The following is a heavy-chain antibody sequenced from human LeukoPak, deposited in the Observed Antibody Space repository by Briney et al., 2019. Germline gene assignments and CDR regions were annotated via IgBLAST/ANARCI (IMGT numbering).Heavy chain of an antibody. CDR3: AKEYSSSWYEGAFDI. D-gene: IGHD6-13*01. J-gene: IGHJ3*02. Sequence: GGSLRLSCAASGFTFSSYAISWVRQAPGKGLEWVSSISGSGGSTYNADSVKGRFTISRDNSKNTLYLQMNRLRAEDTAVYYCAKEYSSSWYEGAFDIWGQGTMVTVSS. CDR2: ISGSGGST. CDR1: GFTFSSYA. V-gene: IGHV3-23*01.